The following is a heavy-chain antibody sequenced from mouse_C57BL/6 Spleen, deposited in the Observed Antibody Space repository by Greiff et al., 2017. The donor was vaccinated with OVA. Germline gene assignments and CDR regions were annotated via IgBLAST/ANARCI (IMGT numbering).Heavy chain of an antibody. CDR3: ARGGGQLRLRRAMDY. J-gene: IGHJ4*01. V-gene: IGHV5-4*03. CDR1: GFTFSSYA. D-gene: IGHD3-2*02. CDR2: ISDGGSYT. Sequence: EVKVVESGGGLVKPGGSLKLSCAASGFTFSSYAMSWVRQTPEKRLEWVATISDGGSYTYYPDNVKGRFTISRDNAKNNLYLQMSHLKSEDTAMYYCARGGGQLRLRRAMDYWGQGTSVTVSS.